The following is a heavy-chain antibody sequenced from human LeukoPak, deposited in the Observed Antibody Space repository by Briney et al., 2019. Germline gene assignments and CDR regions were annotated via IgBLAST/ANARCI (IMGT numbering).Heavy chain of an antibody. CDR1: GYTFTGYY. J-gene: IGHJ5*02. CDR3: ARHSEWELPTDNWFDP. CDR2: INPNSGGT. D-gene: IGHD1-26*01. V-gene: IGHV1-2*02. Sequence: ASVKVSCKASGYTFTGYYMHWVRQAPGQGLEWMGWINPNSGGTNYAQKFQGRVTMTRDTSISTAYMELSRLRSDDTAVYYCARHSEWELPTDNWFDPWGQGTLVTVS.